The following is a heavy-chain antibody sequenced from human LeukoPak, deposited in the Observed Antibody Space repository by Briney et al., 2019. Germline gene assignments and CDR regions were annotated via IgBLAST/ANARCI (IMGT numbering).Heavy chain of an antibody. CDR2: IFHSGNS. Sequence: NPSETLSLTCTVSGYSISSGYYWGWIRQPPGKGLQWIGSIFHSGNSYYNPSLKSRVTISVDTSKNQFSLKVNSVTAADTAVYYCARVGYNWNLWFDFWGQGTTVTVSS. CDR1: GYSISSGYY. J-gene: IGHJ3*01. D-gene: IGHD1-7*01. V-gene: IGHV4-38-2*02. CDR3: ARVGYNWNLWFDF.